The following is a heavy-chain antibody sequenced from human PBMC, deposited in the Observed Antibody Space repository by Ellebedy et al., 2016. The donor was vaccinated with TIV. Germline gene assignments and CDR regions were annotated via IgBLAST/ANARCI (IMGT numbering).Heavy chain of an antibody. V-gene: IGHV3-48*04. CDR2: ISGSSSAI. Sequence: GGSLRLSXAASGFTFSSYAMDWVRQAPGKGLEWFSFISGSSSAINYADSVQGRFTISRDNAKNSLYLQMNSLRAEDTAVYFCARGADYGMDVWGQGTTVTVSS. D-gene: IGHD1-26*01. J-gene: IGHJ6*02. CDR1: GFTFSSYA. CDR3: ARGADYGMDV.